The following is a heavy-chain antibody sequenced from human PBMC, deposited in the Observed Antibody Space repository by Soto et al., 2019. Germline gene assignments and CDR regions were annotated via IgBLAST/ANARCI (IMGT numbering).Heavy chain of an antibody. Sequence: GGSLRLSCAVSGSTFSNYAMSWVRQAPGKGLEWAPTISGSGGSTYYADSVKGRFTISRDNSKNTLYLQMNSLRAEDTALYYCAKKDGTDGYYDAFDIWGQGTMVTVSS. D-gene: IGHD3-22*01. J-gene: IGHJ3*02. CDR3: AKKDGTDGYYDAFDI. CDR2: ISGSGGST. CDR1: GSTFSNYA. V-gene: IGHV3-23*01.